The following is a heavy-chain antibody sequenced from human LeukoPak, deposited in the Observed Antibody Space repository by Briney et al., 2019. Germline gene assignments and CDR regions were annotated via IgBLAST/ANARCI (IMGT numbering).Heavy chain of an antibody. Sequence: SVKVSCKASGGTFSSYAISWVRQAPGQGLEWMGGIIPIFGTANYAQKLQGRVTMTADTSTSTAYMELRSLRSDDTAVYYCAREVIVVVPAANAFWFDPWGQGTLVTVSS. CDR2: IIPIFGTA. CDR3: AREVIVVVPAANAFWFDP. CDR1: GGTFSSYA. D-gene: IGHD2-2*01. J-gene: IGHJ5*02. V-gene: IGHV1-69*06.